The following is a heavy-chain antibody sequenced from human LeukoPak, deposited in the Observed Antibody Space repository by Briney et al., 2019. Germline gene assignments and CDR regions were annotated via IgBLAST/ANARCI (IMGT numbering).Heavy chain of an antibody. D-gene: IGHD6-13*01. V-gene: IGHV4-34*01. J-gene: IGHJ4*02. CDR1: GGSFSGHY. Sequence: SETLSLTCAVYGGSFSGHYWSWIRQPPGKGLEWIGEINHSGSTNYNPSLKSRVTISVDTSKNQFSLKLSSVTAADTAVYYCASLDSSSSPDYWGQGTLVTVSS. CDR3: ASLDSSSSPDY. CDR2: INHSGST.